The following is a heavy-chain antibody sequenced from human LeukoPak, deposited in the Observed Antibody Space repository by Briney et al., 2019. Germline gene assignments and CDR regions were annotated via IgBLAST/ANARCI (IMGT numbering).Heavy chain of an antibody. CDR2: INHSGST. D-gene: IGHD3-22*01. Sequence: SETLSLTCAVYGGSFSGYYWSWIRQPPGKGLEWIGEINHSGSTNYNPSLKSRVTISVDTSKNQFSLKLSSVTAADTAVYYCARGRRGHYVSSGYYYDYWGQGTLVTVSS. V-gene: IGHV4-34*01. J-gene: IGHJ4*02. CDR1: GGSFSGYY. CDR3: ARGRRGHYVSSGYYYDY.